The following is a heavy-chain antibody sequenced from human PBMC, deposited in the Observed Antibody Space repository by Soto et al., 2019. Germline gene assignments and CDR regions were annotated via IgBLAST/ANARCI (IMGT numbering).Heavy chain of an antibody. J-gene: IGHJ4*02. CDR2: ISSTTNYI. CDR1: GFTFSGYS. CDR3: ARESEDLTSNFDY. V-gene: IGHV3-21*01. Sequence: GGSLRLSCAASGFTFSGYSMNGVRQTPGKGLEWVSSISSTTNYIYYADSMKGRFTVSRDNAKNSVYLEMNSLSAEDTAVYYCARESEDLTSNFDYWGQGTLVTVS.